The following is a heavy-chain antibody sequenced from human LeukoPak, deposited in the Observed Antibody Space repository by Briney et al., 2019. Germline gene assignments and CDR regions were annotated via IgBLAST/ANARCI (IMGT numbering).Heavy chain of an antibody. CDR3: ARGGWDLYYMDV. CDR2: IYHSGST. CDR1: GYSISSGYY. Sequence: SETLSLTCAVSGYSISSGYYWGWIRQPPGKGLEWIGSIYHSGSTYYNPSLKSRVTISVDTSKNQFSLKLSSVTAADTAVYYCARGGWDLYYMDVWGKGTTVTVSS. J-gene: IGHJ6*03. D-gene: IGHD6-19*01. V-gene: IGHV4-38-2*01.